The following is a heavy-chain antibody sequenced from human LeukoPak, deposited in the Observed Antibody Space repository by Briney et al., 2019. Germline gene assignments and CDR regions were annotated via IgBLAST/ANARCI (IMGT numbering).Heavy chain of an antibody. J-gene: IGHJ4*02. CDR2: ISSSGNSR. D-gene: IGHD3-16*01. CDR1: GFILSNYR. V-gene: IGHV3-48*04. Sequence: GGSLRLSCAASGFILSNYRMNWVRQAPGKGLEWVSYISSSGNSREYADSVKGRFTISRDNAKNTLYLQMNSLTAEDTAVYYCARGGSPSDYWGQGTLVTVSS. CDR3: ARGGSPSDY.